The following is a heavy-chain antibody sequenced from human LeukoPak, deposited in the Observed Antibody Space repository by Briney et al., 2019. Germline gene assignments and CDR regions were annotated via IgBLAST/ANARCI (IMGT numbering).Heavy chain of an antibody. J-gene: IGHJ4*02. CDR1: GFTFGTYW. CDR2: IGPDGTGK. V-gene: IGHV3-7*01. Sequence: PGGSLRLSCAASGFTFGTYWMNWVRQVPGTGLEWVANIGPDGTGKNYGDSVKGRFTISRDNVRNSPYLQMDSLRAEDTAVYYCAREDGKFDYWGQGALVTVSS. CDR3: AREDGKFDY.